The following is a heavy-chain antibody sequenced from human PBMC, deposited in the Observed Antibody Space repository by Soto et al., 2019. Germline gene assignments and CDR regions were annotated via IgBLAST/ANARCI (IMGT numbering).Heavy chain of an antibody. CDR1: GFTFSDHF. CDR2: IRNRVHSYTT. CDR3: ASGDKVY. V-gene: IGHV3-72*01. J-gene: IGHJ4*02. D-gene: IGHD3-9*01. Sequence: EVHLVESGGGLVQPGGSLRLSCAASGFTFSDHFMDWVRQAPGKGLEWVGRIRNRVHSYTTDYAASVRGRFTTPRDDSKNTLQLQKNNRRTEDTAVYYCASGDKVYGGQGALVTVSS.